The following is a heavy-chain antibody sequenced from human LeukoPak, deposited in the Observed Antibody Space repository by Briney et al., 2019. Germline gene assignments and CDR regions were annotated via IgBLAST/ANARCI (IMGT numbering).Heavy chain of an antibody. Sequence: PGGSLRLSCAASGFTFSSYSLNWVRQAPGKGLEWVSSISSSSRYIFYADSVKGRFTISRDNAKNSLYLQMNSLRAEDTAVCYCARDRGSSFDYWGQGTLVTVSS. V-gene: IGHV3-21*01. J-gene: IGHJ4*02. CDR2: ISSSSRYI. D-gene: IGHD3-10*01. CDR1: GFTFSSYS. CDR3: ARDRGSSFDY.